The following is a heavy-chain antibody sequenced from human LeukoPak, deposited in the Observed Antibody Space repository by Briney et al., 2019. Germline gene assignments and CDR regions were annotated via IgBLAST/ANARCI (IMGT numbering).Heavy chain of an antibody. CDR3: ARGFSEGKELDY. CDR2: IYYSGST. J-gene: IGHJ4*02. D-gene: IGHD3-3*01. Sequence: KPSETLSLTCTVSGGSVSSGSYYWSWIRQPPGKGLEWIGYIYYSGSTNYNPSLKSRITISVDTSKNQFSLNLSSVTAADTAVYYCARGFSEGKELDYWGQGTLVTVSS. V-gene: IGHV4-61*01. CDR1: GGSVSSGSYY.